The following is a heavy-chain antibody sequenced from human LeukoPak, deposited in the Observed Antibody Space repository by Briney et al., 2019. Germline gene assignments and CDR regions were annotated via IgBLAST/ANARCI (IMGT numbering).Heavy chain of an antibody. V-gene: IGHV4-34*01. J-gene: IGHJ5*02. CDR2: INHSGST. Sequence: LRLSCAASGFTFSSYAMHWVRQPPGKGLEWIGEINHSGSTNYNPSLKSRVIMSIDTSKSRFSLRLRSVTAADTAVYYCARDPTVVVPVGMRFGWFDPWGQGTLVTVSS. CDR3: ARDPTVVVPVGMRFGWFDP. D-gene: IGHD2-2*01. CDR1: GFTFSSYA.